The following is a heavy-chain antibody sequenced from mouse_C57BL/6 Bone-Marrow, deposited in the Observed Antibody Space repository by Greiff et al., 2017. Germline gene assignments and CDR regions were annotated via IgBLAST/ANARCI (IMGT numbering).Heavy chain of an antibody. CDR2: IDPSDSYT. V-gene: IGHV1-69*01. Sequence: QVQLQQPGAELVMPGASVKLSSKASGYTFTSYWMHWVKQRPGQGLEWIGEIDPSDSYTNYNQKFKGKSTLTVDKSSSTAYMQLSSLTSEDSAVYYCARSYPDYWGQGTTLTVSS. CDR3: ARSYPDY. J-gene: IGHJ2*01. CDR1: GYTFTSYW. D-gene: IGHD2-12*01.